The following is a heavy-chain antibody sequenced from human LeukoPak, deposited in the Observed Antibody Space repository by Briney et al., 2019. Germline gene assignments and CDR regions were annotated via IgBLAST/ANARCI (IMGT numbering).Heavy chain of an antibody. Sequence: PGGSLRLSCAASGFTFSNCGMHWVRQAPGKGLEWVAHIWYDGSNKYYADSVRGRFTISRDNSKNTLYLQMNSLRAEDTAVYYCARGRAFGLQDPYYYYGMDVWGQGTTVTVSS. CDR1: GFTFSNCG. V-gene: IGHV3-33*01. D-gene: IGHD3-10*01. CDR3: ARGRAFGLQDPYYYYGMDV. J-gene: IGHJ6*02. CDR2: IWYDGSNK.